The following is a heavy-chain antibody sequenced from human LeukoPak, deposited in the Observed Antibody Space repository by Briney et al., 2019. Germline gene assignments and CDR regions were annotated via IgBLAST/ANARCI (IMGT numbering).Heavy chain of an antibody. CDR1: GGSFSGYY. V-gene: IGHV4-34*01. CDR2: INHSGST. Sequence: SETLSLTCAVYGGSFSGYYWSWIRQPPGKGLEWIGEINHSGSTNYNPSLKCRVTISVDTSKNQFSLKLSSVTAADTAVYYCARSGSEYNWFDPWGQGTLVTVSS. CDR3: ARSGSEYNWFDP. D-gene: IGHD5-12*01. J-gene: IGHJ5*02.